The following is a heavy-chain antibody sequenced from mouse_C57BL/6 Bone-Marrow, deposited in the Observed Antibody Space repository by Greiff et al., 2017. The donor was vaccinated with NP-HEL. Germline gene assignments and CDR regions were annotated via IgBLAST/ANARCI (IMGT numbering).Heavy chain of an antibody. CDR1: GYTFTSYW. J-gene: IGHJ2*01. V-gene: IGHV1-53*01. CDR3: ARYYPYYYGSSYYFDY. D-gene: IGHD1-1*01. Sequence: QVQLQQPGTELVKPGASVKLSCKASGYTFTSYWMHWVKQRPGQGLEWIGNINPSNGGTNYNEKFKSKATLTVDKSSSTAYMQLSSLTSEDSAVYYCARYYPYYYGSSYYFDYWGQGTTLTVSS. CDR2: INPSNGGT.